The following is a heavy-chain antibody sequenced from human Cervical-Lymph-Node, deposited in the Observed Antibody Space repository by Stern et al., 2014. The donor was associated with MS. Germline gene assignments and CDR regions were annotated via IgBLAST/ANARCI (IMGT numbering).Heavy chain of an antibody. J-gene: IGHJ6*02. CDR2: PHDKVTIYIT. CDR3: ARVLREWNSISYGMDV. Sequence: VQLVESGGGLVQPWGSLRLSCAASGVAFSDHYLDWVRQAPGKGLEWVGRPHDKVTIYITKYAASVKGRFTISRDDSKISLHLQMNTLSTDDTAVYYCARVLREWNSISYGMDVWGQGTTVTVSS. V-gene: IGHV3-72*01. CDR1: GVAFSDHY. D-gene: IGHD1-7*01.